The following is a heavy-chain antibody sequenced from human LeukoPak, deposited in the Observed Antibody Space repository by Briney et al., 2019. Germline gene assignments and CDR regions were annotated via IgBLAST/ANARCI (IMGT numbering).Heavy chain of an antibody. CDR3: ASHTHESSSYLAQSSSPDYYYYYYMDV. J-gene: IGHJ6*03. D-gene: IGHD6-6*01. CDR1: GGSFSGYY. Sequence: SETLSLTCAVYGGSFSGYYWSWIRQPPGKGLEWIGEINHSGSTNYNPSLKSRVTISVDTSKNQFSLKLSSVTAADTAVYYCASHTHESSSYLAQSSSPDYYYYYYMDVWGKGTTVTVSS. V-gene: IGHV4-34*01. CDR2: INHSGST.